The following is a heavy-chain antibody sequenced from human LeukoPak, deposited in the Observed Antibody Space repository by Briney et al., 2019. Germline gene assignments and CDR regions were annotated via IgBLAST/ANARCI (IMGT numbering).Heavy chain of an antibody. CDR1: GFTFSTYA. J-gene: IGHJ4*02. Sequence: GGSLRLSCAASGFTFSTYAMSWVRQAAWKGLEWVSLISGGGGGTYYADSVKGRFTISRDNAKNSLYLQMNSLRAEDTALYYCAKVGGQWLVEGPFDYWGQGTLVTVSS. CDR2: ISGGGGGT. V-gene: IGHV3-23*01. D-gene: IGHD6-19*01. CDR3: AKVGGQWLVEGPFDY.